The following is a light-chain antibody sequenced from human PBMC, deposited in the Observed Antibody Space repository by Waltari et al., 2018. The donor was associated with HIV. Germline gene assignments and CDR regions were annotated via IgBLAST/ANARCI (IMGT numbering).Light chain of an antibody. Sequence: TVMTQSPDILSVSPGESPTLSCRASQSVGGDVAWYQQKPGQAPRLLIYGATSRATGIPARFSASGSGTEFILTISSLQSEDFAVYFCQQYNHWPLTFGGGTKVEIK. CDR3: QQYNHWPLT. CDR2: GAT. J-gene: IGKJ4*01. V-gene: IGKV3-15*01. CDR1: QSVGGD.